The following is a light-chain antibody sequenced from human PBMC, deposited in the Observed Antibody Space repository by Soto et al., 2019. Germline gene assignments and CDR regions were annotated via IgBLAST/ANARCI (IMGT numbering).Light chain of an antibody. CDR1: SSNIGGNA. Sequence: QSVLTQPPSASGTPGQRVTSSCSGSSSNIGGNAVNWYQQLPGTTPKLLIYSNNQRPSGVPDRFSGSKSGTSASLAISGLHSEDEADYYCAAWDDSLSGYVFGTGTQLTVL. CDR2: SNN. J-gene: IGLJ7*01. CDR3: AAWDDSLSGYV. V-gene: IGLV1-44*01.